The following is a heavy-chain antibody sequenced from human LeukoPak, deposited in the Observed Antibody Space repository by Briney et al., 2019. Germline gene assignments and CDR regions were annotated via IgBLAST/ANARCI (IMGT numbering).Heavy chain of an antibody. D-gene: IGHD2-15*01. J-gene: IGHJ4*02. V-gene: IGHV1-69*13. Sequence: ASVKVSCKASGGTFSSYAISWVRQAPGQGLEWMGGIIPIFGTANYAQKFQGRVTITADESTSTAYMELSSLRSEDTAVYYCAKALVGVLRSCFDYWGQGTLVTVSS. CDR1: GGTFSSYA. CDR3: AKALVGVLRSCFDY. CDR2: IIPIFGTA.